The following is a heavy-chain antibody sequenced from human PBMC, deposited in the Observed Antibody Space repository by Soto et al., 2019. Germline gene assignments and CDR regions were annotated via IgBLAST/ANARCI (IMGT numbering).Heavy chain of an antibody. V-gene: IGHV3-53*02. J-gene: IGHJ4*02. CDR3: ATHPSSLK. Sequence: EVQLVETGGGLVQPGGSLRLSCAASGFTVFNNYMSWVRQAPGEGLEWVSVIFSGGSTSYADSVKGRFTVSRDSSKNTLYLQMNSLGAEDTAVYYCATHPSSLKWGQGTLVTVSP. CDR2: IFSGGST. CDR1: GFTVFNNY.